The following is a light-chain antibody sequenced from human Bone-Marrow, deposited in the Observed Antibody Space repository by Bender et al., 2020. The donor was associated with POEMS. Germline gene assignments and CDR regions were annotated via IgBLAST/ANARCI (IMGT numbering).Light chain of an antibody. Sequence: QSVLTQPPSVSGSPGQSITISCTGTSFGVDTYNYVSWYQQHPGKAPKLMIYEGTKRPSGVSDRFSGSKSGNTASLTISGLQAEDEADYYCSSYAGSYTFVVFGGGTKLTVL. CDR2: EGT. J-gene: IGLJ2*01. CDR3: SSYAGSYTFVV. CDR1: SFGVDTYNY. V-gene: IGLV2-23*03.